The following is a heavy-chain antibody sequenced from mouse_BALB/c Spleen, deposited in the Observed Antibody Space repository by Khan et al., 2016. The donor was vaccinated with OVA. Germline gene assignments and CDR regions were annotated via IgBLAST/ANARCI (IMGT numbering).Heavy chain of an antibody. J-gene: IGHJ4*01. Sequence: QVQLKQSGPDLVAPSQSLSITCSVLGFSLTSFAIHWVRQPPGKGLEWLVVIWSDGRTTYNSSLKSRLSISKDNSKSQVFLKINSLQTDDTAMYYCARHQYPLSMDSWGQGTSVTVSS. CDR2: IWSDGRT. V-gene: IGHV2-6-2*01. CDR1: GFSLTSFA. CDR3: ARHQYPLSMDS.